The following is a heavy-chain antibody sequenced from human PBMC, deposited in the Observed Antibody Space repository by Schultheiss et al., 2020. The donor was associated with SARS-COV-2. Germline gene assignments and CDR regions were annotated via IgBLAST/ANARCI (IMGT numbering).Heavy chain of an antibody. CDR2: IYYSGST. D-gene: IGHD3-3*01. CDR3: AREGNFGVVNDDAFDI. J-gene: IGHJ3*02. V-gene: IGHV4-59*01. CDR1: GFTFDDYG. Sequence: GSLRLSCAASGFTFDDYGMSWVRQAPGKGLEWIGSIYYSGSTNYNPSLKSRVTISVDTSKNQFSLKLSSVTPADTAVYYCAREGNFGVVNDDAFDIWGQGTMVTVSS.